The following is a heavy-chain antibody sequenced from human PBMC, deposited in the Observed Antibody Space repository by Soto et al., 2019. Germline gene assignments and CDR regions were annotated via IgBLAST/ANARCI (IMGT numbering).Heavy chain of an antibody. CDR2: IYYSGST. CDR3: AGISLRTSYYYYYMDV. J-gene: IGHJ6*03. CDR1: GGSISSGGYY. D-gene: IGHD3-10*01. Sequence: PSETLSLTCTVSGGSISSGGYYWSWIRQHPGKGLEWIGYIYYSGSTYYNPSLKSRVTISVDTSKNQFSLKLSSVTAADTAVYYCAGISLRTSYYYYYMDVWGKGTTVTVSS. V-gene: IGHV4-31*03.